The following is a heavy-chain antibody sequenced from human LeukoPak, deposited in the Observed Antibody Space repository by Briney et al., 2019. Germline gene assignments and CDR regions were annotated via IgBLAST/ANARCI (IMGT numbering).Heavy chain of an antibody. Sequence: PSQTLSFTCTVSGGSISSGGYYWSWIRQHPGKGLEWIGYIYYSGSTYYNPSLKSRVTISVDTSKNQFSLKLSSVTAADTAVYYCARVRDSSGRRYFDYWGQGTLVTVSS. CDR2: IYYSGST. V-gene: IGHV4-31*03. D-gene: IGHD1-20*01. CDR1: GGSISSGGYY. J-gene: IGHJ4*02. CDR3: ARVRDSSGRRYFDY.